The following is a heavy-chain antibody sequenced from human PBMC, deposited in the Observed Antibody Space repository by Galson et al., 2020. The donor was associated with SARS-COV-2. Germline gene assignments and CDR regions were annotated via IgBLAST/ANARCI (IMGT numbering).Heavy chain of an antibody. D-gene: IGHD3-3*01. CDR3: ARLGFLEWLSEGWFDP. Sequence: SETLSLTCTVSGGSISSYYWSWIRQPPGKGLEWNGYIYYSGSTNYNPSLKSRVTISVDTSKNQFSLKLSSVTAADTAVYYCARLGFLEWLSEGWFDPWGQGTLVTVSS. J-gene: IGHJ5*02. CDR2: IYYSGST. V-gene: IGHV4-59*01. CDR1: GGSISSYY.